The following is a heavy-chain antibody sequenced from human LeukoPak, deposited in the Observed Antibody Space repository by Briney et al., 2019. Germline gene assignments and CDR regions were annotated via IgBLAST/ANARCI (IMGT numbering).Heavy chain of an antibody. CDR2: IYYSGST. D-gene: IGHD2-21*01. V-gene: IGHV4-30-4*08. CDR1: GGSLSGYY. CDR3: ARGGCGGDCLPYYYYYMDV. J-gene: IGHJ6*03. Sequence: PSETLSLTCAVYGGSLSGYYWSWIRQPPGKGLEWIGYIYYSGSTYYNPSLKSRVTISVDTSKNQFSLKLSSVTAADTAVYYCARGGCGGDCLPYYYYYMDVWGKGTTVTVSS.